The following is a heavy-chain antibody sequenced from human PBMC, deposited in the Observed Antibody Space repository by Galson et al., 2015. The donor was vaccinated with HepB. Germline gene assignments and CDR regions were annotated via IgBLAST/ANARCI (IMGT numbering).Heavy chain of an antibody. V-gene: IGHV3-23*01. Sequence: SLRLSCAASGFIFNNYAMSWVRQAPGKGLEWVSTLSGSGGSTHYADSVKGRFTISRDNSKNTVYLQMNSLRAEDTALYYCAKGWVPATLIDSWGQGTLITVSS. D-gene: IGHD1-26*01. J-gene: IGHJ4*02. CDR2: LSGSGGST. CDR3: AKGWVPATLIDS. CDR1: GFIFNNYA.